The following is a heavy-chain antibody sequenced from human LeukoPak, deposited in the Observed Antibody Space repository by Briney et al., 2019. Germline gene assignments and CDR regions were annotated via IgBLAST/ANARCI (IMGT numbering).Heavy chain of an antibody. CDR1: GYTFTGYY. V-gene: IGHV1-2*02. J-gene: IGHJ6*03. CDR2: INPNSGGT. D-gene: IGHD6-13*01. Sequence: ASVKVSCKASGYTFTGYYMHWVRQAPGQGLEWMGWINPNSGGTNYAQKFQGRVTTTRDTSISTAYMELSRLRADDTALYYCASGFRQQLGYYYFYYMDVWGKGATVPISS. CDR3: ASGFRQQLGYYYFYYMDV.